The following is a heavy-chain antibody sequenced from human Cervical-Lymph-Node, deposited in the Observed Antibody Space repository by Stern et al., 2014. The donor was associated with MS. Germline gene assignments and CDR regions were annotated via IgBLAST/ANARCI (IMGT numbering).Heavy chain of an antibody. CDR1: GFTFSNYG. Sequence: VQLVESGGGVVQPGRSLRLSCAASGFTFSNYGMHWVRQAPGKGLEWVAVIWYDGSNKYYADSVKGRFNISRDNSKNTLYLQMNSLRDEATAVYYCARGYYNKGYWGQGTLVTVSS. V-gene: IGHV3-33*01. D-gene: IGHD3-9*01. CDR3: ARGYYNKGY. CDR2: IWYDGSNK. J-gene: IGHJ4*02.